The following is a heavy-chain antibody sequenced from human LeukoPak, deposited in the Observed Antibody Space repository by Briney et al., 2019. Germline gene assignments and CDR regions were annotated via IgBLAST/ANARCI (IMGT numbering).Heavy chain of an antibody. J-gene: IGHJ4*02. CDR2: INPKSGGT. CDR3: ARSRITLIRGVIDY. CDR1: GYTFTDYY. V-gene: IGHV1-2*02. D-gene: IGHD3-10*01. Sequence: ASVKVSCKASGYTFTDYYMHWVRQASGQGLEGMGWINPKSGGTNYAQKFQGRVTMTRDTSISTAYMELNRLRSDDTAVYYCARSRITLIRGVIDYWGQGTLVTVSS.